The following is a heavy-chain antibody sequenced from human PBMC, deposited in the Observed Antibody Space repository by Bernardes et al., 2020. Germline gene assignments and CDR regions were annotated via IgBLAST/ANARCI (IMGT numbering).Heavy chain of an antibody. Sequence: SETLSLTCTVSGGSIRSSSYYWGWIRQPPGKGLEWIGSIYYSGSTYYNPSLKSRVTISVDTSKNQFSLKLSSVTAADTAVYYCARNPSSSWFFDYWGQGTLVTVSS. CDR2: IYYSGST. V-gene: IGHV4-39*01. D-gene: IGHD6-13*01. J-gene: IGHJ4*02. CDR1: GGSIRSSSYY. CDR3: ARNPSSSWFFDY.